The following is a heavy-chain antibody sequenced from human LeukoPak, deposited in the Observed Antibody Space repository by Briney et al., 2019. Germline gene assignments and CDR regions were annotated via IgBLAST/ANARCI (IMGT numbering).Heavy chain of an antibody. CDR1: GFTFSTYW. Sequence: GGSLRLSCAASGFTFSTYWMSWVRQAPGKGLEGVANIKQDGSDKFYVDSVKGRFTISRDNAKNSMYLQMNSLRAEDTAIYYCARVLPVASRDYWGQGTLVTVSS. D-gene: IGHD2-2*01. J-gene: IGHJ4*02. CDR2: IKQDGSDK. V-gene: IGHV3-7*01. CDR3: ARVLPVASRDY.